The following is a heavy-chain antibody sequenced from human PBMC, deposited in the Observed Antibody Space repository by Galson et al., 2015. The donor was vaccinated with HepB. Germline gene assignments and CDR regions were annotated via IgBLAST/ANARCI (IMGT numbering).Heavy chain of an antibody. J-gene: IGHJ4*02. V-gene: IGHV3-7*03. CDR3: ARGPPGDCSSTTCSMFNY. CDR1: GFTFDTYW. Sequence: SLRLSCAASGFTFDTYWMTWVRQAPGKGLQWVATIERDGSKEHYVDSVKGRFTISRDNAKNSLYLQMNSLRAEDTAVFYCARGPPGDCSSTTCSMFNYWGRGTLVTVSS. D-gene: IGHD2-2*03. CDR2: IERDGSKE.